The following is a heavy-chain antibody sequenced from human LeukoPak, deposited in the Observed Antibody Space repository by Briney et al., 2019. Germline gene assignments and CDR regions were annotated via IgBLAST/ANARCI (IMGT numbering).Heavy chain of an antibody. CDR2: VNHSGGT. V-gene: IGHV4-34*01. CDR3: ARGSGLYCSSTSCPYNY. J-gene: IGHJ4*02. CDR1: GGSFSGYY. D-gene: IGHD2-2*01. Sequence: SETLSLTCAVYGGSFSGYYWSWIRQPPGKGLEWIGEVNHSGGTNYIPYLKSRVTISVDTSKNQFSLKLSSVTAADTAVYYCARGSGLYCSSTSCPYNYWGQGTLVTVSS.